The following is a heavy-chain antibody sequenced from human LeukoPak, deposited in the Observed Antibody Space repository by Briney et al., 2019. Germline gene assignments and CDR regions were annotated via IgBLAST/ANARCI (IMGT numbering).Heavy chain of an antibody. CDR3: ARGDTVPLFRAYFYMDV. D-gene: IGHD5-18*01. J-gene: IGHJ6*03. V-gene: IGHV3-21*01. Sequence: GGSLRLSCAASGFTFSTYSMNWGRQAPGKGLEWVSSISSTSSYIYDADSVKGRFTISRDNAKNSLYLQMNSLRAEDTAVYYCARGDTVPLFRAYFYMDVWGKGTTVTVSS. CDR2: ISSTSSYI. CDR1: GFTFSTYS.